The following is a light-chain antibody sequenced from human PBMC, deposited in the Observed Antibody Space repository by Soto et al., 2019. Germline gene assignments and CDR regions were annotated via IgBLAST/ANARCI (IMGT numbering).Light chain of an antibody. V-gene: IGKV1-5*03. J-gene: IGKJ1*01. CDR2: KAS. CDR3: QHYNTYPWT. CDR1: QSISSW. Sequence: DIQMTQSPSILSASVGDRVTITCRAGQSISSWLAWYQQKPGKAPNLLIHKASHLESGVPSRFSGSGSGTEFTLTISSLQPGDFATYYCQHYNTYPWTFGQGTKVEIK.